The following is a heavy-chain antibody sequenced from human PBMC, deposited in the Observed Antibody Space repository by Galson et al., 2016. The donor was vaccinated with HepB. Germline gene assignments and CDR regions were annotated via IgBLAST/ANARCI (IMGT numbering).Heavy chain of an antibody. J-gene: IGHJ4*03. Sequence: SLRLSCAASGFTFSNAWMSWVRQSPGKGLEWIGEIYHSGDTNYNPSLKSRVTISVDNSKNQFSLSLSSVTAADTAVYYCATIRLLCLGTTCYGVGLDYWGHGTLVTVSS. D-gene: IGHD2-2*01. CDR1: GFTFSNAW. CDR3: ATIRLLCLGTTCYGVGLDY. V-gene: IGHV4-4*02. CDR2: IYHSGDT.